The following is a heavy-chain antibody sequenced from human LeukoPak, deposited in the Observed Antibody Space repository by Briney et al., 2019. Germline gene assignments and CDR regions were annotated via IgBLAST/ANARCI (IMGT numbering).Heavy chain of an antibody. V-gene: IGHV4-61*01. J-gene: IGHJ4*02. Sequence: SETLSLTCTVSGGSVSSGSYYWSWIRQPPGKGLEWIGYIYYSGSTNYNPSLKSRVTISVDTSKNQFSLKLSSVTAADTAVYYCAGVHSWYLDYWGQGTLVTVSS. CDR1: GGSVSSGSYY. CDR3: AGVHSWYLDY. CDR2: IYYSGST. D-gene: IGHD6-13*01.